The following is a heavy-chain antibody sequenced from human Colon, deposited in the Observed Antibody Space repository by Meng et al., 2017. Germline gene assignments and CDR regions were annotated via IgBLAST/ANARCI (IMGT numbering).Heavy chain of an antibody. CDR1: GGSVSSGGYY. Sequence: QVQLQESGPGLVKPSQTLSLPCTVSGGSVSSGGYYWSWIRQRPGKGLEYIGYIFYTGSTYYSPSLKSRLTFSLDTSKNQFSLKLDFATAADTAVYYCAGARATVTTLEPFNLWGRGTLVTVSS. V-gene: IGHV4-31*03. D-gene: IGHD4-17*01. CDR3: AGARATVTTLEPFNL. CDR2: IFYTGST. J-gene: IGHJ2*01.